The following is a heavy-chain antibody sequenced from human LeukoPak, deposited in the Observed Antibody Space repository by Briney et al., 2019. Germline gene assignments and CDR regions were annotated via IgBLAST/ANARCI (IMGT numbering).Heavy chain of an antibody. CDR3: ARDLVVVVAATFYYYGMDV. J-gene: IGHJ6*02. Sequence: GGSLRLSCAASGFTVSSNYMSWVRQAPGKGLEWVSVIYSGGSTYYSDYVKGRFSISRHNSKNTLYLQMNSLRAEDTAVYYCARDLVVVVAATFYYYGMDVWGQGTTVAVSS. D-gene: IGHD2-15*01. V-gene: IGHV3-53*04. CDR2: IYSGGST. CDR1: GFTVSSNY.